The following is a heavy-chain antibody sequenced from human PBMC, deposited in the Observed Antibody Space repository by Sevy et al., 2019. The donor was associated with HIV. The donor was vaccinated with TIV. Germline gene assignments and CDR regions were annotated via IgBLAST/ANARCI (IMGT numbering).Heavy chain of an antibody. J-gene: IGHJ4*02. CDR1: GFTFSDYG. V-gene: IGHV3-23*01. CDR2: ISNSGAGT. D-gene: IGHD3-16*02. CDR3: VRTLSGTFRYDDY. Sequence: GGSLRLSCAASGFTFSDYGMTWVRQAPGKGLECVSSISNSGAGTYYADSVKGRFTISRDNAKNLLYLQMNSLRAEDTAVYYCVRTLSGTFRYDDYWGQGTLVTVSS.